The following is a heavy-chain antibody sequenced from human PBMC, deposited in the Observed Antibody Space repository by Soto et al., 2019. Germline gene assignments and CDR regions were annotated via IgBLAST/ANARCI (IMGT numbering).Heavy chain of an antibody. CDR2: ISYDGSNK. CDR1: GFTFSSYA. J-gene: IGHJ4*02. D-gene: IGHD1-26*01. Sequence: QVQLVESGGGVVQPGRSLRLSCAASGFTFSSYAMHWVRQAPGKGLEWVAVISYDGSNKYYADSVKGRFTISRDNSKNPLYLQMNSLRAEDTAVYYCARGFSGSSLLGFDYWGQGTLVTVSS. CDR3: ARGFSGSSLLGFDY. V-gene: IGHV3-30-3*01.